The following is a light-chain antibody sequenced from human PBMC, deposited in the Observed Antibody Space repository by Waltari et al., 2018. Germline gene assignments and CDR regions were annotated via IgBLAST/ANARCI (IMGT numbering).Light chain of an antibody. CDR3: SSYTSSDVV. CDR1: SSHGGGAQY. Sequence: SALPPPASVSGSPGTSLTIYCPGTSSHGGGAQYVSWYQQHPGKAPKLMIYEVSNRPSGVSNRFSGSKSGNTASLTISGLQAEDEADYYCSSYTSSDVVFGGGTKLTVL. CDR2: EVS. J-gene: IGLJ2*01. V-gene: IGLV2-14*01.